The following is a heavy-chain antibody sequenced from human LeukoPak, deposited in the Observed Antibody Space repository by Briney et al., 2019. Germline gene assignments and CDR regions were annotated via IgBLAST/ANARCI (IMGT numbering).Heavy chain of an antibody. CDR1: GGTFSSYA. V-gene: IGHV1-69*13. Sequence: ASVKVSCKASGGTFSSYAISWVRQAPGQGLEWMGGIIPIFGTANYAQKFQGRVTITADESTSTAYMELSSLRSEDTAVYYCARDWGSGWSTKKPDYYYYMDVWGKGTTVTISS. D-gene: IGHD6-19*01. CDR2: IIPIFGTA. CDR3: ARDWGSGWSTKKPDYYYYMDV. J-gene: IGHJ6*03.